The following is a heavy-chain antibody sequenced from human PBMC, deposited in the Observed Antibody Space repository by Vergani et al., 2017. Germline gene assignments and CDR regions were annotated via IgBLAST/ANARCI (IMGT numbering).Heavy chain of an antibody. V-gene: IGHV4-59*12. CDR2: IYYSGST. J-gene: IGHJ3*02. CDR1: GGSISSYY. Sequence: QVQLQESGPGLVKPSETLSLTCTVSGGSISSYYWSWIRQPPGKGLEWIGYIYYSGSTNYNPSLKSRVTISVDTSKHQFSLKLSSVTAADTAVYYCARESTYYYDSSGSAFDIWGQGTMVTVSS. CDR3: ARESTYYYDSSGSAFDI. D-gene: IGHD3-22*01.